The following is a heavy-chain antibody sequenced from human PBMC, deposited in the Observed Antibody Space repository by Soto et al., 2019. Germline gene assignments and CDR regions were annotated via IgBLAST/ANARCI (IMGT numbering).Heavy chain of an antibody. CDR2: IYAGGDT. J-gene: IGHJ4*02. V-gene: IGHV4-4*07. Sequence: SETLSLTCSVSGDSMSGYYWSWIRQPAGKGLEWIGRIYAGGDTYFNPSLKSRVTMSVDTSKNQLFLRLSSVTAADTAVYYCAREYTVMVAGPTAYYFDYWGQGTLVTVSS. D-gene: IGHD6-19*01. CDR1: GDSMSGYY. CDR3: AREYTVMVAGPTAYYFDY.